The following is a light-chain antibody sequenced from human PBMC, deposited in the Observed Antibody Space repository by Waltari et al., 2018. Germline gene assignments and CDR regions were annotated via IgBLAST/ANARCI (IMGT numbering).Light chain of an antibody. V-gene: IGKV3-15*01. Sequence: EIVMTQSPATMSVSPGERATLSCRASQSVSSNLAWYQQKRGQAPRLLISGASTRAAGIPARFSGSGSGTEFTLTISSLQSEDFAVYYCQHYNNWPHWTFGQGTKVEIK. CDR1: QSVSSN. CDR2: GAS. J-gene: IGKJ1*01. CDR3: QHYNNWPHWT.